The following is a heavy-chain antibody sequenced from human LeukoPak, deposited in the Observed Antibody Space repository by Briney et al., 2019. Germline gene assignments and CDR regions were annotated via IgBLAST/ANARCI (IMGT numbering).Heavy chain of an antibody. J-gene: IGHJ5*02. V-gene: IGHV4-34*01. CDR2: INHSGST. CDR1: GGSISSYY. Sequence: NPSETLSLTCTVSGGSISSYYWSWIRQPPGKGLEWIGEINHSGSTNYNPSLKSRVTISVDTSKNQFSLKLSSVTAADTAVYYCARASSSTSLANWFDPWGQGTLVTVSS. CDR3: ARASSSTSLANWFDP. D-gene: IGHD2-2*01.